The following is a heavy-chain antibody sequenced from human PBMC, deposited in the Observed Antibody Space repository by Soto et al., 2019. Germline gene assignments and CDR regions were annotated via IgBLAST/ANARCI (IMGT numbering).Heavy chain of an antibody. CDR1: GYTFTSYY. D-gene: IGHD2-8*01. CDR3: ARVYAGYYYGMDV. CDR2: INPSGGST. Sequence: GASVKVSCKASGYTFTSYYMHWVRQAPGQGLEWMGIINPSGGSTSYAQKLQGRVTMTRDTSTSTVYMELSSLRSEDTAVYYCARVYAGYYYGMDVWGQGTTVTVSS. J-gene: IGHJ6*02. V-gene: IGHV1-46*01.